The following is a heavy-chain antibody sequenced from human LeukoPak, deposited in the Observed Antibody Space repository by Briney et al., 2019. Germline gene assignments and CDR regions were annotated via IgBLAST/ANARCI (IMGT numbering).Heavy chain of an antibody. CDR1: GFTFSSYA. CDR3: ARDQRSTSWGYYYYYMDV. V-gene: IGHV3-23*01. CDR2: ISGSAGST. Sequence: PGGSLRLSCAASGFTFSSYAMSWVRQAPGKGLEWVSTISGSAGSTYYADSVKGRFTISRDNSKNTLYLQMNSLRAEDTAVYYCARDQRSTSWGYYYYYMDVWGKGTTVTVSS. D-gene: IGHD2-2*01. J-gene: IGHJ6*03.